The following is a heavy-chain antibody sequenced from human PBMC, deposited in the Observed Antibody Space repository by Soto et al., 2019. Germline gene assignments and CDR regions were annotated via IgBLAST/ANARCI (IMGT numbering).Heavy chain of an antibody. Sequence: QVQLQESGPGLVKPSETLSLTCTVSGGSIRSYYWSWIRQPPGKGLEWIGYIYYSGSANYNPSLKSRVTISVDTSKNQFSLKLSSVTAADTAVYYCASGAYVEGYCSGGNCYSTGGWFDPWGQGTLVTVSS. CDR1: GGSIRSYY. CDR3: ASGAYVEGYCSGGNCYSTGGWFDP. CDR2: IYYSGSA. J-gene: IGHJ5*02. V-gene: IGHV4-59*01. D-gene: IGHD2-15*01.